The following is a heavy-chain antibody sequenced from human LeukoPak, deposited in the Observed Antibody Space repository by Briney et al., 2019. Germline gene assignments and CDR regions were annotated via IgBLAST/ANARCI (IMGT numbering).Heavy chain of an antibody. Sequence: GGSLRLSCAASGFTFSSYGMSWVRQAPGKGLEWVSAISGSGGSTYYADSVKGRFTISRDNAKNSLYLQMNSLRAEDTAVYYCARGGYCSGGSCYSATFDYWGQGTLVTVSS. CDR3: ARGGYCSGGSCYSATFDY. CDR2: ISGSGGST. CDR1: GFTFSSYG. D-gene: IGHD2-15*01. V-gene: IGHV3-23*01. J-gene: IGHJ4*02.